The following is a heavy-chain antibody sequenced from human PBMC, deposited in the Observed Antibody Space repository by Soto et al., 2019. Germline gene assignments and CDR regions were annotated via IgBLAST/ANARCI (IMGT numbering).Heavy chain of an antibody. Sequence: EVQLVESGGGLVQPGGSLRLSCAASGFSFXDYYINWVRQAPGKGLEWVGRTRNKASSYTTDYAAFVKGRFTISRDDSKNLIYLQTNSLKTEDTAVYYCAREGSSSGPDYEYWGQGTLVTVSS. J-gene: IGHJ4*02. D-gene: IGHD3-22*01. CDR1: GFSFXDYY. CDR3: AREGSSSGPDYEY. CDR2: TRNKASSYTT. V-gene: IGHV3-72*01.